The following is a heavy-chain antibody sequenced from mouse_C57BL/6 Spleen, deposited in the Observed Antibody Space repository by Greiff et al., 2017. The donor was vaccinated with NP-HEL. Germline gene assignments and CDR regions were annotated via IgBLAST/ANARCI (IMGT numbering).Heavy chain of an antibody. V-gene: IGHV1-61*01. CDR2: IYPSDSET. CDR1: GYTFTSYW. D-gene: IGHD1-1*01. Sequence: QVQLQQSGAELVRPGSSVKLSCKASGYTFTSYWMDWVKQRPGQGLEWIGNIYPSDSETHYNQKFKDKATLTVDKSSSTAYMQLSSLTSEDSAVYYCARGPHYYGSSDFDYWGQGTTLTVSS. J-gene: IGHJ2*01. CDR3: ARGPHYYGSSDFDY.